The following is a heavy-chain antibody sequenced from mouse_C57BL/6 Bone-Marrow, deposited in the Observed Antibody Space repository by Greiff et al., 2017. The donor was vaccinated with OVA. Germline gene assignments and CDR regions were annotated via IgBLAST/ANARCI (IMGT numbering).Heavy chain of an antibody. V-gene: IGHV5-6*02. J-gene: IGHJ1*03. CDR2: ISSGGSYT. CDR1: GFTFSSYG. CDR3: ARLTTVVARYWYFDV. Sequence: EVKLVESGGDLVKPGGSLKLSCAASGFTFSSYGMSWVRQTPDKRLEWVATISSGGSYTYYPDSVKGRFTISRDNAKNTLYLQMSSLKSEDTAMYYCARLTTVVARYWYFDVWGTGTTVTVSS. D-gene: IGHD1-1*01.